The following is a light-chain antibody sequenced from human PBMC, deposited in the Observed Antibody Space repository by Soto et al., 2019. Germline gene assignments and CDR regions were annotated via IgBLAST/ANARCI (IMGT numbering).Light chain of an antibody. CDR1: QSVSTN. Sequence: EIVMTQSPSTLSVSPGERAILSCRASQSVSTNLGWYQQKPGQAPRLLIFGASTMATGIPARFSGSGSGTEFTLTISSLQSEDSEVYYCQQYNNWPPFTFGQGTRLEIK. J-gene: IGKJ5*01. CDR2: GAS. V-gene: IGKV3-15*01. CDR3: QQYNNWPPFT.